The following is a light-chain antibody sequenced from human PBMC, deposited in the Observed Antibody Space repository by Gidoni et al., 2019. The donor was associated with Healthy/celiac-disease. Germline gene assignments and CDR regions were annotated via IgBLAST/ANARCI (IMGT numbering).Light chain of an antibody. CDR2: YKSDSDK. Sequence: QALLTQPASLSASPGASARLPCTLRSGINVGTYRIYWYQQKPGSPPQYLLRYKSDSDKQQGSGVPSRFSGSKDASANAGILLISGLQPEDEADYYCMIWHSSAWVFGGGTKLTVL. CDR1: SGINVGTYR. V-gene: IGLV5-45*01. CDR3: MIWHSSAWV. J-gene: IGLJ3*02.